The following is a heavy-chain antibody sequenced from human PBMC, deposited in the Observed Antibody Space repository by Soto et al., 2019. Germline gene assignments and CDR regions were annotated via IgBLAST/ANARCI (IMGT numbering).Heavy chain of an antibody. V-gene: IGHV3-30-3*01. J-gene: IGHJ4*02. Sequence: QVQLVESGGGVVQPGRSLRLSCAASGFTFSSYAMHWVRQAPGKGLEWVAVISYDGSNKYYADSVKGRFTISRDNSKNPLYLQMTSLRAENTAVYYCARVGNDFCFDYWGQGTLVSVSA. D-gene: IGHD3-3*01. CDR3: ARVGNDFCFDY. CDR2: ISYDGSNK. CDR1: GFTFSSYA.